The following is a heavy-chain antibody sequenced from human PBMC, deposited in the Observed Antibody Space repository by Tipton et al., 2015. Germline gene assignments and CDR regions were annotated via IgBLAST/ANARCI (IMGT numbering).Heavy chain of an antibody. CDR3: TRSGTYYYGSGSDY. CDR2: IKQGGSEK. J-gene: IGHJ4*02. V-gene: IGHV3-7*01. D-gene: IGHD3-10*01. Sequence: GSLRLSCVGSGFKFGNHWISWVRQAPGKGLEWVANIKQGGSEKYYVDSVKGRLTISRDNANNSVFLQMDSLRPEDTAVYYCTRSGTYYYGSGSDYWGQGTLVTVSS. CDR1: GFKFGNHW.